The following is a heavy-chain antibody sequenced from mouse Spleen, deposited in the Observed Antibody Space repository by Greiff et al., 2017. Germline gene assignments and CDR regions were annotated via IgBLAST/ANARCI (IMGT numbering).Heavy chain of an antibody. D-gene: IGHD1-1*01. J-gene: IGHJ1*01. CDR3: TDHYGSFYWYFDV. V-gene: IGHV6-3*01. CDR2: IRLKSDNYAT. CDR1: GFTFSNYW. Sequence: EVQVVESGGGLVQPGGSMKLSCVASGFTFSNYWMNWVRQSPEKGLEWVAQIRLKSDNYATHYAESVKGRFTISRDDSKSSVYLQMNNLRAEDTGIYYCTDHYGSFYWYFDVWGAGTTVTVSS.